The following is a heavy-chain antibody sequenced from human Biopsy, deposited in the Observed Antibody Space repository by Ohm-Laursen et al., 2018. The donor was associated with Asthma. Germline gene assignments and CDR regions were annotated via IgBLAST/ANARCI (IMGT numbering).Heavy chain of an antibody. CDR3: ASQSSGPDFWSGYYYFDY. J-gene: IGHJ4*02. V-gene: IGHV3-30-3*01. CDR2: ISYDGSNK. CDR1: GFTFSSYA. D-gene: IGHD3-3*01. Sequence: SLRLSCAATGFTFSSYAMHWVRQAPGKGLEWVAVISYDGSNKYYADSVKGRFTISRDDSKNTLYLQMNSLRAEDTAVYYCASQSSGPDFWSGYYYFDYWGQGTLVTVSS.